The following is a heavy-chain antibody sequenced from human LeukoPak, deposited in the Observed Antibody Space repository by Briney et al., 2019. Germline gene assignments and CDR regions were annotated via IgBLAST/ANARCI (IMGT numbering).Heavy chain of an antibody. Sequence: GGSLRLSCAASGFTFSSYSMNWVRQAPGKGLEWVAVISYDGSNKYYADSVKGRFTISRDNSKNTLYLQMNSLRAEDTAVYYCAKDLDPHHPTVTTFLDYWGQGTLVTVSS. V-gene: IGHV3-30*18. CDR1: GFTFSSYS. CDR2: ISYDGSNK. J-gene: IGHJ4*02. D-gene: IGHD4-17*01. CDR3: AKDLDPHHPTVTTFLDY.